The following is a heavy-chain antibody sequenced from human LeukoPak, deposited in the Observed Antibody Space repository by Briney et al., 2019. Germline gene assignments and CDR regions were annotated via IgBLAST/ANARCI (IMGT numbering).Heavy chain of an antibody. CDR2: IHYSGSI. J-gene: IGHJ4*02. Sequence: SETLSLTCTVSGGSNSSSSYYWGWIRQPPGKGLEWIGSIHYSGSIYHNPSLRSRITLSVDTSKNQFSLKLSSVTAADTAVYYCARASWAYSPFDSWGQGTLVTVSS. CDR1: GGSNSSSSYY. V-gene: IGHV4-39*07. D-gene: IGHD2-21*01. CDR3: ARASWAYSPFDS.